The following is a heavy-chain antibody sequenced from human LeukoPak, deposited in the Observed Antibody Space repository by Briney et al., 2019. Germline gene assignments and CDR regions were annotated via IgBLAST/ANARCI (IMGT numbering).Heavy chain of an antibody. CDR1: GFTFSSYG. J-gene: IGHJ4*02. Sequence: PGGSLRLSCAASGFTFSSYGMLWVRQAPGKGLEWVAVISYDGSNKYYADSVKGRFTISRDNSKNTLYLQMNSVRAEDTAVYYCVKVPYGAVANYYFDYWGQGTLVTVSS. CDR3: VKVPYGAVANYYFDY. CDR2: ISYDGSNK. V-gene: IGHV3-30*18. D-gene: IGHD6-19*01.